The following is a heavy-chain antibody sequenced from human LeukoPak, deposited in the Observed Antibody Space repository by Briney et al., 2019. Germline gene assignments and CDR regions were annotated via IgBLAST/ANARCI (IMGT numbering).Heavy chain of an antibody. D-gene: IGHD3-22*01. CDR1: GFSFSNYG. Sequence: GGTLRLSCAASGFSFSNYGMGWVRQAPGKGLEWVSAITGSGGGTYFADSVKGRFTISRDNSKNTLYLQMNSLRAEDTAVYYCARAEDSSGYYVPNWFDPWGQGTLVTVSS. V-gene: IGHV3-23*01. CDR2: ITGSGGGT. J-gene: IGHJ5*02. CDR3: ARAEDSSGYYVPNWFDP.